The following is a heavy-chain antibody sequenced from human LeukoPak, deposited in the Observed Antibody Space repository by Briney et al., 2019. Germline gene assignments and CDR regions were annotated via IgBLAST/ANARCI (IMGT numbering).Heavy chain of an antibody. V-gene: IGHV1-69*05. J-gene: IGHJ3*02. D-gene: IGHD6-6*01. Sequence: ASVKVSCKASGGTFSSYAISWVRQAPGQGLEWMGGIIPIFGTANYAQKFQGRVTITTDESTSTAYMELSSLRSEDTAMYYRARDSSSGRGAFDIWGQGTMVTVSS. CDR3: ARDSSSGRGAFDI. CDR2: IIPIFGTA. CDR1: GGTFSSYA.